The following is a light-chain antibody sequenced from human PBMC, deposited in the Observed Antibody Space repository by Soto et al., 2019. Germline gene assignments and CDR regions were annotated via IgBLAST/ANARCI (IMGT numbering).Light chain of an antibody. Sequence: EIVMTQSPATLSVSPGERAIFSCRASQCISSNLAWYQQKPGQAPRLLISGASTRATGIPARFSGSGSGTEFSLTITSLQSEDFAVYYCQQYNNWPPVTFGGGTKVEIK. V-gene: IGKV3-15*01. CDR2: GAS. J-gene: IGKJ4*01. CDR3: QQYNNWPPVT. CDR1: QCISSN.